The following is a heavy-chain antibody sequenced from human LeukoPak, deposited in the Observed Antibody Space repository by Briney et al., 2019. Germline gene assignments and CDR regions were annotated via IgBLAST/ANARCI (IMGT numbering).Heavy chain of an antibody. CDR2: IYRGGTI. CDR1: GFSVSDNY. Sequence: GGSLRLSCAASGFSVSDNYMSWVRQAPGKRLEWVSVIYRGGTIHYADSVQGRFTISRDNSKNMLYLQMDSLRAEDTAVYFCARDEDDYGDKDWGQGTLVTVSS. CDR3: ARDEDDYGDKD. J-gene: IGHJ4*02. D-gene: IGHD4-23*01. V-gene: IGHV3-53*01.